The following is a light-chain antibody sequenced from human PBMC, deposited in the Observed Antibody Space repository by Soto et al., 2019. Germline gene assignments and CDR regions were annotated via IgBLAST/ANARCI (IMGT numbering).Light chain of an antibody. J-gene: IGLJ1*01. CDR1: SSDVGGYNY. CDR2: DVS. Sequence: QSALTQPASVSGSPGQSIAISCTGTSSDVGGYNYVSWYQQHPGKAPKLLINDVSNRPSGVSSRFSGSKSGNTASLTISGLQAEDEADYYCSSYTLSSTDVFGTGTKLTVL. CDR3: SSYTLSSTDV. V-gene: IGLV2-14*01.